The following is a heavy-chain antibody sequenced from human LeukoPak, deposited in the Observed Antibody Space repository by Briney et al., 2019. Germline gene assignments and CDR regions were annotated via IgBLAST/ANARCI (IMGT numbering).Heavy chain of an antibody. J-gene: IGHJ4*02. CDR2: ITSSSSNI. CDR1: GFIFSSYS. CDR3: ATYRQVLLPFES. Sequence: PGGSLRLSCVASGFIFSSYSMNWVRQAPGKGLEWVSYITSSSSNIYYADSVRGRFTISRDNSKSTLSLQMNSLRAEDTAIYYCATYRQVLLPFESWGQGTLVTVSS. D-gene: IGHD2-8*02. V-gene: IGHV3-48*01.